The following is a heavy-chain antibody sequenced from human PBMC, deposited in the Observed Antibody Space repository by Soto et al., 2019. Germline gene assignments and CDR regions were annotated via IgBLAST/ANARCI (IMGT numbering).Heavy chain of an antibody. CDR3: ARHLYPGDRSGSYGY. J-gene: IGHJ4*02. Sequence: PSQTLSLTCTVSHGSITRSTFYWGWIRQPPGKGLEWIGSVHYTGNTYYNPSLKSRVTISIDSSKNHLYLKLSSVTAADTAVYYCARHLYPGDRSGSYGYGGQGDLVTVP. CDR2: VHYTGNT. CDR1: HGSITRSTFY. D-gene: IGHD6-19*01. V-gene: IGHV4-39*01.